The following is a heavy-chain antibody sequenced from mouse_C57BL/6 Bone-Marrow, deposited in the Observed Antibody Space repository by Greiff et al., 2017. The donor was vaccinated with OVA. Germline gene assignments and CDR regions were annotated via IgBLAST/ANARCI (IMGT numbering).Heavy chain of an antibody. V-gene: IGHV1-59*01. J-gene: IGHJ2*01. D-gene: IGHD1-1*01. CDR3: ARWGLRTVVAPFDD. CDR1: GYTFTSYW. Sequence: VQLQQPGAELVRPGTSVKLSCKASGYTFTSYWMHWVKQRPGQGLEWIGVIDPSDSYTNYNQKFKGKATLTVDTSSSTAYMQLSSLTSEDSAADYCARWGLRTVVAPFDDWGQGTTLTVSS. CDR2: IDPSDSYT.